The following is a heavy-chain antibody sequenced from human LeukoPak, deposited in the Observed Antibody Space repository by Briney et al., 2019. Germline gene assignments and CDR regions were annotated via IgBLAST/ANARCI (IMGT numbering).Heavy chain of an antibody. J-gene: IGHJ4*02. CDR3: AIEVYYHDSNSFVY. Sequence: ASVKVSCKASGYTFTDYYMHWVRQAPGQGLEWMGWINPNSGGTHYIQKFQDRVTTTRDTSISTAYMELSSLRSDDTAMYYCAIEVYYHDSNSFVYWGQGTLVTVSS. CDR1: GYTFTDYY. CDR2: INPNSGGT. V-gene: IGHV1-2*02. D-gene: IGHD3-22*01.